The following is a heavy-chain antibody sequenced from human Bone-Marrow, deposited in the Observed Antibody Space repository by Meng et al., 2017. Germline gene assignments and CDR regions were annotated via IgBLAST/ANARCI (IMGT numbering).Heavy chain of an antibody. J-gene: IGHJ4*02. Sequence: GESLKISCAASGFTFSNAWMSWVRQAPGKGLEWVGRIKSKTDGGKTDYAAPVKGRFTISRDDSQNTLYLQMNSLKTEDTAVYYCTTTYYDYVGGSYPDFDYWGQGTLVTVSS. CDR2: IKSKTDGGKT. V-gene: IGHV3-15*01. CDR3: TTTYYDYVGGSYPDFDY. CDR1: GFTFSNAW. D-gene: IGHD3-16*01.